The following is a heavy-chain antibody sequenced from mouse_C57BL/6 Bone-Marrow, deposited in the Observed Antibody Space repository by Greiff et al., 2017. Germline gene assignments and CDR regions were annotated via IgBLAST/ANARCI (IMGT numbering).Heavy chain of an antibody. CDR2: ISDGGSYT. J-gene: IGHJ4*01. V-gene: IGHV5-4*01. Sequence: EVQLQESGGGLVKPGGSLKLSCAASGFTFSSYAMSWVRQTPEKRLEWVATISDGGSYTYYPDNVKGRFTISRDNAKNNLYLQMSHLKSEDTAMYYCARAWDGYYSYAMDYWGQGTSVTVSS. CDR3: ARAWDGYYSYAMDY. D-gene: IGHD2-3*01. CDR1: GFTFSSYA.